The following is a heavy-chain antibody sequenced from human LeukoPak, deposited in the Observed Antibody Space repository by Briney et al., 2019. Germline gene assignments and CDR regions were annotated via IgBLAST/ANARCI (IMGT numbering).Heavy chain of an antibody. D-gene: IGHD6-6*01. CDR3: ARGDELIAARQIDY. J-gene: IGHJ4*02. CDR1: GGSISSYY. V-gene: IGHV4-59*12. Sequence: PSETLSLTCTVSGGSISSYYWSWIRQPPGKGLEWIGYIYYTGSTNYNPSLKSRVTMSADTSKNQFSLKLSSVTAADTAVYYCARGDELIAARQIDYWGQGTLVTVSS. CDR2: IYYTGST.